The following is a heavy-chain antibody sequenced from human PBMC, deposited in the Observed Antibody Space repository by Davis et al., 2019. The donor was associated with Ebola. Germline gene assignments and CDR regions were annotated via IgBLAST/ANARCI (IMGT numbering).Heavy chain of an antibody. CDR2: INAGNGNT. D-gene: IGHD3-3*01. V-gene: IGHV1-3*01. CDR1: GYTFTSYA. CDR3: ARGPGYDFWSGYPYYYYGMDV. Sequence: AASVKVSCKASGYTFTSYAMHWVRQAPGQRLEWMGWINAGNGNTKYSQKFQGRVTITRDTSASTAYMELSSLRSEDTAVYYCARGPGYDFWSGYPYYYYGMDVWGQGTTVTVSS. J-gene: IGHJ6*02.